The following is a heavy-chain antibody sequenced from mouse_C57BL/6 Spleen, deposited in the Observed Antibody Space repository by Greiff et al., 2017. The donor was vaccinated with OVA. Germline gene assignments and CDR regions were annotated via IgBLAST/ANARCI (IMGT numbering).Heavy chain of an antibody. CDR1: GYAFSSSW. D-gene: IGHD1-1*01. V-gene: IGHV1-82*01. Sequence: QVQLQQSGPELVKPGASVKISCKASGYAFSSSWMNWVKQRPGKGLEWIGRIYPGDGDTNYNGKLKGKATLTADKSSSTAYMQLSSQTSEDSAVYFCASYDGSSLADWGQGTLVTVSA. J-gene: IGHJ3*01. CDR2: IYPGDGDT. CDR3: ASYDGSSLAD.